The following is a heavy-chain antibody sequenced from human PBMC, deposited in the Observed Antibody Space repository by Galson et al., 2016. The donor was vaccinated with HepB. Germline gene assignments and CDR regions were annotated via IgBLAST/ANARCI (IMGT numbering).Heavy chain of an antibody. CDR2: ISDSGSNT. V-gene: IGHV3-23*01. Sequence: SLRLSCAASGFNFSSCGMSWVRQAPGKGLEWVSTISDSGSNTHYADSVGGRFTISRDNSKNTLYLQMSSLRAWDTALYYCVKEGSQTYCDYWGQGALVTVSS. CDR3: VKEGSQTYCDY. J-gene: IGHJ4*02. CDR1: GFNFSSCG.